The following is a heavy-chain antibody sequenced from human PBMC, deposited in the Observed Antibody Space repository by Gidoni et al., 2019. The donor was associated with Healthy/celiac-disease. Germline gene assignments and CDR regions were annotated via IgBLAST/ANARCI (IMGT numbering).Heavy chain of an antibody. CDR3: ARDASGRRWFQH. J-gene: IGHJ1*01. CDR1: GFPFSRYG. V-gene: IGHV3-48*02. Sequence: EVQLVESGGGLVQPGGSLRLSCAASGFPFSRYGMNWVRQAPGKGLEWVSYISSSSSTIYYADSVKGRFTISRDNAKNSLYLQMNSLRDEDTAVYYCARDASGRRWFQHWGQGTLVTVSS. CDR2: ISSSSSTI.